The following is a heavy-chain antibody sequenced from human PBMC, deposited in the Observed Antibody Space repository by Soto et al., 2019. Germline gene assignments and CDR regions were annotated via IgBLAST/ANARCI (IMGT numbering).Heavy chain of an antibody. V-gene: IGHV3-74*01. CDR3: ARERGGGFGDV. CDR2: ITSDGSSI. J-gene: IGHJ6*02. CDR1: GFSFSTYY. D-gene: IGHD3-10*01. Sequence: EVQLVESGGGLVQPGGSLRLSCAASGFSFSTYYMNWVRQAPGKGLVWVARITSDGSSITYAVSVKGRFTISRDNAKNTLYLHMNSLRAEDTAVYSCARERGGGFGDVWGQGTTVTVSS.